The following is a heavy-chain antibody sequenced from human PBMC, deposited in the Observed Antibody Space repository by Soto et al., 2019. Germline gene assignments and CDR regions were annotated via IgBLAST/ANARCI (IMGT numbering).Heavy chain of an antibody. D-gene: IGHD2-21*01. CDR1: GFTFSRYW. J-gene: IGHJ6*02. V-gene: IGHV3-74*01. CDR2: ISSYGSDT. Sequence: GGSLRLSCAASGFTFSRYWMHWGRQAPGKGLVWVSRISSYGSDTHYADSVKGRFTISRDNAKNTLYLQMNSLRADDTAVYYCASNYSYSEGYYWYGIYFCGQGTTVPVSS. CDR3: ASNYSYSEGYYWYGIYF.